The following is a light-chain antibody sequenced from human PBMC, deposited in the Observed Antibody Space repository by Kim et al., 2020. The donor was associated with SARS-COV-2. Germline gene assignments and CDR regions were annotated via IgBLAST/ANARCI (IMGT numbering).Light chain of an antibody. CDR3: QVWDRSSDNVI. CDR2: LDS. CDR1: SMGGKG. J-gene: IGLJ2*01. V-gene: IGLV3-21*04. Sequence: GGDSMGGKGLHWYQQKPGVAPAMVFYLDSDRPSGIPERFSGSNSRTTATLTISRVEAGDEADYYCQVWDRSSDNVIFGGGTQLTVL.